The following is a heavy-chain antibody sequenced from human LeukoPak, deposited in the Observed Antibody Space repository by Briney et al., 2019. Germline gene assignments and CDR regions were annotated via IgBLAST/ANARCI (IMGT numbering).Heavy chain of an antibody. Sequence: GGSLRLSCASSGFTFSTYSMSWVRQAAGKGLAWVSALSTSGGNTYYEDSVKGGSTIHRDNSKNTLDQQMNSLRAEDTAVYYCARGVNYFVLEYWGQGTLVTISS. J-gene: IGHJ4*02. CDR2: LSTSGGNT. CDR3: ARGVNYFVLEY. V-gene: IGHV3-23*01. D-gene: IGHD3-10*02. CDR1: GFTFSTYS.